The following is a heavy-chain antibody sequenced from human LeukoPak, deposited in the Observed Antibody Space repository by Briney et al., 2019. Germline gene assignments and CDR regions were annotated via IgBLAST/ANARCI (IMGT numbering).Heavy chain of an antibody. CDR1: GGSFSGYY. CDR2: INHSGST. Sequence: SETLSLTCAVYGGSFSGYYWSWIRQPPGKGLEWIGEINHSGSTNYNPPLKGRVTISEDTSKNQFSLKLRSVTAADTAVYYCARGPRFGELLWHWFDPWGQGTLVTVSS. CDR3: ARGPRFGELLWHWFDP. D-gene: IGHD3-10*01. J-gene: IGHJ5*02. V-gene: IGHV4-34*01.